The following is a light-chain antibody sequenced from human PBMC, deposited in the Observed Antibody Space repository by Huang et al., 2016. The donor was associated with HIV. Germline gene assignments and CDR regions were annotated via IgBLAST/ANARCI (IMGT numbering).Light chain of an antibody. J-gene: IGKJ2*01. CDR2: AAS. V-gene: IGKV1-NL1*01. CDR3: QQYSTTPFT. Sequence: DIQMTQTPSSLSASVGDRVTITCRASKDIRSSLAWYQHKPGEAPKLLVFAASRSETGVPCRFSGSGSGTDYTLTISNLQPEDFAGYFCQQYSTTPFTFGQGTKLEMK. CDR1: KDIRSS.